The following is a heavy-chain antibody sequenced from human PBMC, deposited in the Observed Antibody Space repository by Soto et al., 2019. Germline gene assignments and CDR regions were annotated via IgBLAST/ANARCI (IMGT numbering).Heavy chain of an antibody. CDR3: AKDTAMFPDYYFDY. CDR1: GFTFDDYA. CDR2: ISWNSGSI. J-gene: IGHJ4*02. D-gene: IGHD3-10*02. V-gene: IGHV3-9*01. Sequence: GGSLRLSCAASGFTFDDYAMHWVRQAPGKGLEWVSGISWNSGSIGYADSVKGRFTISRDNAKNSLYLQMNSLRAEDTALYYCAKDTAMFPDYYFDYWGQGTLVTVSS.